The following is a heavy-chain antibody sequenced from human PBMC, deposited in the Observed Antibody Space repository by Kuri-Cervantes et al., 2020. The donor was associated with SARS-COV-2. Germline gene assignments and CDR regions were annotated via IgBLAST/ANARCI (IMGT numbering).Heavy chain of an antibody. CDR3: ASSSSQIAAALPFDY. V-gene: IGHV4-31*11. CDR2: IYYSGST. Sequence: SQTLSLTWAVYGGSFSGYYWSWIRQHPGKGLEWIGYIYYSGSTYYNPSLKGRVTISVDTSKNQFSLKLSSVTAADTAVYYCASSSSQIAAALPFDYWGQGTLVTVSS. CDR1: GGSFSGYY. D-gene: IGHD6-13*01. J-gene: IGHJ4*02.